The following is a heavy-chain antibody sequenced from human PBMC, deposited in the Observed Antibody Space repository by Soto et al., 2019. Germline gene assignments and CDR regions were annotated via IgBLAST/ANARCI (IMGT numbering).Heavy chain of an antibody. D-gene: IGHD3-10*01. CDR1: GFTFSSYG. J-gene: IGHJ4*02. CDR3: ARDQSGSGSYMGY. V-gene: IGHV3-33*01. Sequence: QVRLVESGGGVVQPGRSLRLSCAASGFTFSSYGMHWVRQAPGKGLEWVAVIWYDGSNKYYADSVKGRFTISRDNSKNTLYLQMNSLRAEDTAVYYCARDQSGSGSYMGYWGQGTLVTVSS. CDR2: IWYDGSNK.